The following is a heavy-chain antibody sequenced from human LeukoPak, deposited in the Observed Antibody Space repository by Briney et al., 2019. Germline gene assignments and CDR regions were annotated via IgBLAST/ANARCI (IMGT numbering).Heavy chain of an antibody. D-gene: IGHD3-10*01. CDR1: GFTFSSYS. J-gene: IGHJ3*02. V-gene: IGHV3-48*01. CDR2: ISSSSSTI. Sequence: PGGSLRLSCAASGFTFSSYSMNWVRQAPGKGLEWVSYISSSSSTIYYADSVKGRFTISRDNAKNSLYLQMNSPRAEDTAVYYCARDEDYYGSGSYTAPDAFDIWGQGTMVTVSS. CDR3: ARDEDYYGSGSYTAPDAFDI.